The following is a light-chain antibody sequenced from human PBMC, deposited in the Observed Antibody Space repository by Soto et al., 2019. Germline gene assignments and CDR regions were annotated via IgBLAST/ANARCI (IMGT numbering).Light chain of an antibody. CDR1: QSVSDY. V-gene: IGKV1-39*01. Sequence: DIQMTQSPSSLSASVGDRVTITCRANQSVSDYLNWYQQNPGKAPKLLIYAASRLQSGVPSRFSGSGSGTDFTLTISTLQPEDFATYFCQQSYSSPRTFGQGTKVEIK. J-gene: IGKJ1*01. CDR2: AAS. CDR3: QQSYSSPRT.